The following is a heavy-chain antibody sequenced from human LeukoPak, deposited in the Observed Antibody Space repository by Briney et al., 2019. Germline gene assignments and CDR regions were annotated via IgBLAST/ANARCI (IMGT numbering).Heavy chain of an antibody. CDR3: ARLRNDVPPYFDY. V-gene: IGHV4-39*01. CDR1: GGSISSSSYY. D-gene: IGHD1-1*01. CDR2: IYYSGST. Sequence: SETLSLTCTVSGGSISSSSYYWGWIRQPPGKGLEWIGSIYYSGSTYYNPSLKSRVTISVDTSKNQFSLKLSSVTAADTAVYYCARLRNDVPPYFDYWGQGTLVTVSS. J-gene: IGHJ4*02.